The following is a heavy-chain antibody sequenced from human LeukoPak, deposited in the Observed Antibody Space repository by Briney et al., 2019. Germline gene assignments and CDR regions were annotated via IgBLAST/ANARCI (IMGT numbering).Heavy chain of an antibody. Sequence: GASVKVSCKASGYTFTDYYLHWVRQAPGQGLEWMGWINPNSGGTNYAQKFQGRVTMTRDTSISTAYMELSRLRSDDTAVYYCARDLVYCTNGVCYTPSYYYYYYMDVWGKGTTVTVSS. D-gene: IGHD2-8*01. CDR3: ARDLVYCTNGVCYTPSYYYYYYMDV. CDR1: GYTFTDYY. J-gene: IGHJ6*03. V-gene: IGHV1-2*02. CDR2: INPNSGGT.